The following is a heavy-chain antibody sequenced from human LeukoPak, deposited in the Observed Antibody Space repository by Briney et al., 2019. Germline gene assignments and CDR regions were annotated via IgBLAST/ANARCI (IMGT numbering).Heavy chain of an antibody. CDR2: INHSGST. CDR3: AVGFGVDY. Sequence: SEALSLTCAVYGGSFSGYYWSWIRQPPGKGLEWIGEINHSGSTNYNPSLKSRVTISVDTSKNQFSLKLSSVTAADTAVYYCAVGFGVDYWGQGTLVTVSS. D-gene: IGHD3-10*01. J-gene: IGHJ4*02. V-gene: IGHV4-34*01. CDR1: GGSFSGYY.